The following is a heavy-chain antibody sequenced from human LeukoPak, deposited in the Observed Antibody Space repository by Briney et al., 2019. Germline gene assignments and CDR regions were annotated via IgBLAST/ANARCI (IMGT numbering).Heavy chain of an antibody. J-gene: IGHJ4*02. CDR3: AKGGITSRWYFDY. V-gene: IGHV3-48*04. D-gene: IGHD3-10*01. CDR2: ISSSSSTI. CDR1: GFTFSSYS. Sequence: GGSLRLSCAASGFTFSSYSMNWVRQAPGKGLEWVSYISSSSSTIYYADSVKGRFTISRDNAKNSLYLQMNSLRAEDTALYYCAKGGITSRWYFDYWGQGTLVTVSS.